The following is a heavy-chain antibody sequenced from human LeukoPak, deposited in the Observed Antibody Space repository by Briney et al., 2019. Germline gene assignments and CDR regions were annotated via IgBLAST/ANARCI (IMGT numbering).Heavy chain of an antibody. CDR3: ATYYYDSSGYIAFDI. CDR1: GGSFSGYY. J-gene: IGHJ3*02. D-gene: IGHD3-22*01. CDR2: IYHSGST. V-gene: IGHV4-34*01. Sequence: SETLSLTCAVYGGSFSGYYWSWIRQPPGKGLEWIGEIYHSGSTNYNPSLKSRVTISVDKSKNQFSLKLSSVTAADTAVYYCATYYYDSSGYIAFDIWGQGTMVTVSS.